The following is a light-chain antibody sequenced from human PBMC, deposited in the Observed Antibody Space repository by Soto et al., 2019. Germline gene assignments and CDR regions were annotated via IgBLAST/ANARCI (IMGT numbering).Light chain of an antibody. CDR3: QQYNNWPTCT. V-gene: IGKV3-15*01. CDR2: GAS. Sequence: EIVMTQSPATLSVSPGERATLSCRASQSVSSNLAWYQQKPGQAPRLLIYGASTRATGIPARFSGSGSGTEFTLTISSLQSEDFAVYYCQQYNNWPTCTFGQGTKEKIK. CDR1: QSVSSN. J-gene: IGKJ1*01.